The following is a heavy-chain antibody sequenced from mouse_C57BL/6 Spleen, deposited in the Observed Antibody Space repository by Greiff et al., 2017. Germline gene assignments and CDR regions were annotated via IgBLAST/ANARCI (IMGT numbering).Heavy chain of an antibody. CDR2: IDPENGDT. CDR1: GFNIKDDY. J-gene: IGHJ2*01. Sequence: EVQLQQSGAELVRPGASVKLSCTASGFNIKDDYMHWVKQRPEQGLEWIGWIDPENGDTEYASKFQGKATITTDTSSDTAYLQLSSLTSEDTAVYYCTTWGITTHDWGQGTTLTFSS. V-gene: IGHV14-4*01. D-gene: IGHD2-4*01. CDR3: TTWGITTHD.